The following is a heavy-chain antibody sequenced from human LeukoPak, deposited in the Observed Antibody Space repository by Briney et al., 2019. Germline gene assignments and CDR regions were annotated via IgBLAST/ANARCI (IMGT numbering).Heavy chain of an antibody. CDR1: GFTFNSYN. CDR3: ARAYSSSSGRDAFDS. Sequence: GGSLRLSCAAPGFTFNSYNMNWVRQAPGKGREWVSYISSSSSTIYYADSVKGRFTISRDSAKTSLFLQMNSLRDEDTAVYYCARAYSSSSGRDAFDSWGLGTLVTVSS. CDR2: ISSSSSTI. J-gene: IGHJ3*02. D-gene: IGHD6-6*01. V-gene: IGHV3-48*02.